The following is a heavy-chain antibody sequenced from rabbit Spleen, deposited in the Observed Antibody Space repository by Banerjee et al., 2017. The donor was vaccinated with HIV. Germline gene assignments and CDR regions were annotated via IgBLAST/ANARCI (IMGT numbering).Heavy chain of an antibody. CDR1: GFTFSGCW. CDR2: INTGSYNI. CDR3: ARDLASVVGWNFNL. J-gene: IGHJ4*01. Sequence: QQQLEESGGGLVKPGASLTLTCTASGFTFSGCWICWVRQAPGKGLEWIGCINTGSYNIWYGSWVNGRFTISKTLSTTVTLRMTSLTAADRAAYFCARDLASVVGWNFNLWGPGTLVTVS. D-gene: IGHD3-1*01. V-gene: IGHV1S45*01.